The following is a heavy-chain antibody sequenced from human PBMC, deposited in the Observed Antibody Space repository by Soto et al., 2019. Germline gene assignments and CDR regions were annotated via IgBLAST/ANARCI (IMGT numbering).Heavy chain of an antibody. D-gene: IGHD2-2*02. CDR2: IDPSDSYT. CDR1: GYSFTSYW. J-gene: IGHJ6*02. Sequence: GESLKISCNGSGYSFTSYWISWVRQMPGKGLEWMGRIDPSDSYTSYSPSFQGHVTISADKSISTAYLQWSSLKASDTAMYYCARGYCSSTSCYKYYGMDVWGQGTKVTVYS. V-gene: IGHV5-10-1*01. CDR3: ARGYCSSTSCYKYYGMDV.